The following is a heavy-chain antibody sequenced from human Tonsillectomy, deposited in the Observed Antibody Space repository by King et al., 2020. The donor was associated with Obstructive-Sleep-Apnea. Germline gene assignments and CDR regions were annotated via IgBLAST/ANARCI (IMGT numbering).Heavy chain of an antibody. Sequence: QLQESGPGLVKPSENLSLTCTVSGGSINRSSSYWGWIRQPPGEGLEWIGSIYYSGSTYYNPFLKSRVTISVDTSKNQFSLKLSSVTVADTAVYYCARDQLDGYNVFWGQGTLVTVSS. V-gene: IGHV4-39*07. J-gene: IGHJ4*02. CDR2: IYYSGST. CDR3: ARDQLDGYNVF. D-gene: IGHD5-24*01. CDR1: GGSINRSSSY.